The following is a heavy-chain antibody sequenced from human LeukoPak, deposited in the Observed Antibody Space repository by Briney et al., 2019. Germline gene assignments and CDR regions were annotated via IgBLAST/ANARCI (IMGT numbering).Heavy chain of an antibody. D-gene: IGHD2-2*01. CDR3: ASNEDIVVVSA. CDR1: GFTFSSYW. V-gene: IGHV3-74*01. Sequence: GGSLRLSCAASGFTFSSYWMHWVRQAPGKGLVWVSRINSDGSTTSYADSVKGRFTISRDNAKNSLYLQMNSLRAEDTAVYYCASNEDIVVVSAWGQGTLVTVSS. J-gene: IGHJ5*02. CDR2: INSDGSTT.